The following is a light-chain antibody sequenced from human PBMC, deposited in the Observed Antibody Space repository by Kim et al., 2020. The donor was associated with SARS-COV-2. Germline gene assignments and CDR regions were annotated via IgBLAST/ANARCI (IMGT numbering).Light chain of an antibody. Sequence: SQGERATPSCRAGQGVNSYLAWYQHKPGQPPRLLIYDASTRAIGIPARFSGSGSGTDFTLTISSLEPEDIAVYYCQQRNNWPLLTFGGGTKVDIK. CDR1: QGVNSY. CDR3: QQRNNWPLLT. V-gene: IGKV3-11*01. CDR2: DAS. J-gene: IGKJ4*01.